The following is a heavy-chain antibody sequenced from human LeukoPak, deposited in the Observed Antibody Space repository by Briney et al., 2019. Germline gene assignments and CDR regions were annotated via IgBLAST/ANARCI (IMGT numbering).Heavy chain of an antibody. Sequence: SQTLSLTCTVSGGSISSGSYYWSWIRQPAGKGLEWIGRIYTSGSTNYNPSLKSRVTISVDTSKNQFSLKLSSVTAADTAVYYCAGTTSDWYFDLWGRGTLATVSS. CDR3: AGTTSDWYFDL. CDR1: GGSISSGSYY. V-gene: IGHV4-61*02. J-gene: IGHJ2*01. CDR2: IYTSGST. D-gene: IGHD2/OR15-2a*01.